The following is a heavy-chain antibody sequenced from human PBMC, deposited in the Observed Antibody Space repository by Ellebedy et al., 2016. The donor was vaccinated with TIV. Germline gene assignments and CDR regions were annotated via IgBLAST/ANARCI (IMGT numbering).Heavy chain of an antibody. CDR2: ISDGGTSI. Sequence: GESLKISCAASGFTFSDYYMNWIRQAPGKGLEWLSYISDGGTSILYADSVGGRFTISRDNAKNSLYLEMNNLRADDTAVYYSARDVTGVRGFGYWGQGTLVTVSS. V-gene: IGHV3-11*01. CDR1: GFTFSDYY. D-gene: IGHD3-10*01. CDR3: ARDVTGVRGFGY. J-gene: IGHJ4*02.